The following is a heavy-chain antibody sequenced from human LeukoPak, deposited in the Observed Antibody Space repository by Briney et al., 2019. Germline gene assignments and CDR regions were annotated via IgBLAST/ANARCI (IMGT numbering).Heavy chain of an antibody. J-gene: IGHJ4*02. Sequence: GGSLRLSCAASGFTFSSYSMNWVRQAPGKGLEWVSSISSSSSYIYYADSVKGRFTISRDNAKNSLYLQMNSLRAEDTAVYYCARDLAVDGTFDYWGQGTLVTVSS. D-gene: IGHD6-19*01. CDR3: ARDLAVDGTFDY. CDR1: GFTFSSYS. CDR2: ISSSSSYI. V-gene: IGHV3-21*01.